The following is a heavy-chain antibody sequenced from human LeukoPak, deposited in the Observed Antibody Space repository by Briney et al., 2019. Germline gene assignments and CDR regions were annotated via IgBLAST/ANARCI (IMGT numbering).Heavy chain of an antibody. CDR1: GFTFSSYA. V-gene: IGHV3-23*01. CDR3: ARRYYYDSSGYYRAYYFDY. CDR2: ISGSGGST. Sequence: GGSLRLSCAASGFTFSSYAMSWVRQAPGKGLEWVSAISGSGGSTYYADSVKGRFTISRDNSKNTLYLQMNSLRAEDTAVYYCARRYYYDSSGYYRAYYFDYWGQGTLVTVSS. D-gene: IGHD3-22*01. J-gene: IGHJ4*02.